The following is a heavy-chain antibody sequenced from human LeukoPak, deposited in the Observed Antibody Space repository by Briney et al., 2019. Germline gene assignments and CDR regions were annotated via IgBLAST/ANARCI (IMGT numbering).Heavy chain of an antibody. J-gene: IGHJ6*03. CDR3: ARSAPRGSGSYYYYMDV. V-gene: IGHV3-53*01. CDR1: GFTVSSNY. CDR2: IYSGGTT. Sequence: GGSLRLSCAASGFTVSSNYMSWVRQAPGKGLEWVSVIYSGGTTYFADSVKGRFTISRDNSRNTLYLQMNSLRAEDTAVYYCARSAPRGSGSYYYYMDVWGKGTTVTVSS. D-gene: IGHD3-10*01.